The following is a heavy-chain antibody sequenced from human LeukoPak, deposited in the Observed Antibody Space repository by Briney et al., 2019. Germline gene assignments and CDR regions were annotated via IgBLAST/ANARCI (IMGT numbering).Heavy chain of an antibody. V-gene: IGHV1-2*02. CDR2: INPNSGGT. D-gene: IGHD3-9*01. CDR3: ARDPQPSYFDWLLSAYYFDY. CDR1: GYTFTGYY. Sequence: ASVKVSCTASGYTFTGYYMHWVRQAPGLGLEWMGWINPNSGGTNYAQKFQVRVTMTRDTSISTAYMELSRLRSDDTAVYYCARDPQPSYFDWLLSAYYFDYWGQGTLVTVSS. J-gene: IGHJ4*02.